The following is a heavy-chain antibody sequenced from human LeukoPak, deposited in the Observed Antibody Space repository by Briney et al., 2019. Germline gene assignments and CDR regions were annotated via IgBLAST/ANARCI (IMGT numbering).Heavy chain of an antibody. CDR3: VRATAAGSGRAFDY. CDR1: GESISDYY. J-gene: IGHJ4*02. D-gene: IGHD3-10*01. V-gene: IGHV4-34*01. CDR2: IHHSKGT. Sequence: SETLSLTCAVYGESISDYYWTWFRQFPGKGLEWIGEIHHSKGTNYNPSLKSRLTMSVDRSKNQFSLKLSFVTAADTAIYYCVRATAAGSGRAFDYWAQGSLVPVSS.